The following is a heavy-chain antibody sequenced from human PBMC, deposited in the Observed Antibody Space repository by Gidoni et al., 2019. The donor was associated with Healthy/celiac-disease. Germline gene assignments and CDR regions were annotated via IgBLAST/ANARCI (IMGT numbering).Heavy chain of an antibody. D-gene: IGHD2-21*02. CDR3: ATYTYCGGDCYQLEAFDI. V-gene: IGHV5-10-1*03. J-gene: IGHJ3*02. CDR1: GSGFTTYC. CDR2: IEPSYFYT. Sequence: DVQLVPSGAEVKKTGAPPTISPTGSGSGFTTYCSRGVRQMPGKGLEWLGRIEPSYFYTNYSPSFQGHVTISADKSISTAYLQWSSLKASDTAMYYCATYTYCGGDCYQLEAFDIWGQGIMVTVSS.